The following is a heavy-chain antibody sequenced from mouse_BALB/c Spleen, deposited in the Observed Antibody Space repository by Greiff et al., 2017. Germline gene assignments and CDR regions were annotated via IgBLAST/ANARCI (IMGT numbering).Heavy chain of an antibody. CDR3: ASDYLLAY. Sequence: VQLKESGAELARPGASVKLSCKASGYTFTSYWMQWVKQRPGQGLDWIGAIYPGDGDTRYTQKFKGKATLTADKSSSTAYMQLSSLASEDSAVYYCASDYLLAYWGQGTLVTVSA. CDR1: GYTFTSYW. D-gene: IGHD2-4*01. J-gene: IGHJ3*01. V-gene: IGHV1-87*01. CDR2: IYPGDGDT.